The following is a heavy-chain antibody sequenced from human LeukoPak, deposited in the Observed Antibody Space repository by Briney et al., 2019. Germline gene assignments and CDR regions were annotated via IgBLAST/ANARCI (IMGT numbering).Heavy chain of an antibody. D-gene: IGHD6-13*01. CDR1: GFTFSDYD. J-gene: IGHJ5*02. Sequence: GGSLRLSCAASGFTFSDYDMSWIRQAPGKGLEWVSYISSGGSTIYYADSVKGRFTISRDNAKSALYRQRNSLRAEDTAVYDWAGGDSSSWPDNWFDPWGQGTLVTVSS. CDR3: AGGDSSSWPDNWFDP. CDR2: ISSGGSTI. V-gene: IGHV3-11*01.